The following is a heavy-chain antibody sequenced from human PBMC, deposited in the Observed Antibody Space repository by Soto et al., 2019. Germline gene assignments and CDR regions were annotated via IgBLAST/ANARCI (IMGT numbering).Heavy chain of an antibody. Sequence: PGGSLRLSCAASGFTFSSYAMGWVRQGPGKGLGWVAVVSIGGSTHYADSVRGRFTISRDNSKNTLSLQMNSLTAEDTAVYFCAKRRGAGGHFDYWGQGALVTVYS. D-gene: IGHD2-15*01. V-gene: IGHV3-23*01. CDR3: AKRRGAGGHFDY. J-gene: IGHJ4*02. CDR1: GFTFSSYA. CDR2: VSIGGST.